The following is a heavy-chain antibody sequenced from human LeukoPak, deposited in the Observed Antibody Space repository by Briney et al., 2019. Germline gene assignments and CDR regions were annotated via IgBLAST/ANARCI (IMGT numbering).Heavy chain of an antibody. CDR1: GGTISTYY. J-gene: IGHJ3*02. Sequence: SETLSLTCTASGGTISTYYWSWIRQPPGKGLEWIGYIHYSGSTSYNPYLKRRITISVDTAKNQLSLRLNSLAAAYKAVYYFVREYSAFEIWGQGTMVTVSS. V-gene: IGHV4-59*01. CDR3: VREYSAFEI. D-gene: IGHD1-1*01. CDR2: IHYSGST.